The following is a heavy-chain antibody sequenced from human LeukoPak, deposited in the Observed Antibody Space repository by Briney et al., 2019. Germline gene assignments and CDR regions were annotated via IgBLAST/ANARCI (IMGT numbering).Heavy chain of an antibody. CDR1: GFTFSSFG. V-gene: IGHV3-33*05. CDR3: ARYCSGGCYSGVDY. D-gene: IGHD2-15*01. Sequence: PGRSLRLSCAASGFTFSSFGMHWVRQAPGRGLVWVALILYDEKYYADSVKGRFTISRDNSKNILYLQMDSLRVEDTAVYYCARYCSGGCYSGVDYWGQGTLVTVPS. J-gene: IGHJ4*02. CDR2: ILYDEK.